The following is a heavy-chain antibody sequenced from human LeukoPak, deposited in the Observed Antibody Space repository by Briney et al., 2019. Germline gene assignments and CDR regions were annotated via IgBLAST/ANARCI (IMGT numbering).Heavy chain of an antibody. CDR3: ARDNPPRYWFGMDV. CDR1: GYTFTSYG. J-gene: IGHJ6*04. Sequence: ASVKVSCKASGYTFTSYGISWVRQAPGRGLEWMGWISAYNGNTNYARKLQGRVTMTTDTSTSTAYMELRSLRSDDTAVYYCARDNPPRYWFGMDVWGKGTTVTVSS. D-gene: IGHD2-21*01. V-gene: IGHV1-18*04. CDR2: ISAYNGNT.